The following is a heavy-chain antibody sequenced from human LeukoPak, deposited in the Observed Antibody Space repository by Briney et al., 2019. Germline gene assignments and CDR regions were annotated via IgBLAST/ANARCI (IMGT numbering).Heavy chain of an antibody. CDR1: GFTFSGYG. J-gene: IGHJ4*02. D-gene: IGHD6-19*01. CDR3: ARVQRGIAVALDY. V-gene: IGHV3-48*04. CDR2: ISTTGSSI. Sequence: GGSLRLSCAASGFTFSGYGMSWVRQAPGKGLEWVSYISTTGSSIYYADSVKGRFTISRDNVKNLLYLQMNSLRAEDTAVYYCARVQRGIAVALDYWGQGTLATVSS.